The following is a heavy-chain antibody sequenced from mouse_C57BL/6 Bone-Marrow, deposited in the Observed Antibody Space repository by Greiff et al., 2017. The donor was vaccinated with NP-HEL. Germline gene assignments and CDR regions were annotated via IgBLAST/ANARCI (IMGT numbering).Heavy chain of an antibody. D-gene: IGHD2-5*01. V-gene: IGHV1-39*01. CDR2: INPNYGTT. Sequence: EVQLVESGPELVKPGASVKISCKASGYSFTDYNMNWVKQSNGKSLEWIGVINPNYGTTSYNQKFKGQATLTVDQSSSTAYMQLNSRTSEDSAVYYCASRYYSNPWFAYWGQGTLVTVSA. J-gene: IGHJ3*01. CDR1: GYSFTDYN. CDR3: ASRYYSNPWFAY.